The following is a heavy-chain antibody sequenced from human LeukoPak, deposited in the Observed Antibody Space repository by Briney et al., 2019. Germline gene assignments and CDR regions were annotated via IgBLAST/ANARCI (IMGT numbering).Heavy chain of an antibody. Sequence: GASVNVSCKASGYTFTGYYMHWLRQAPGQGLEGMGWINPNSGGTNYAQKFQGRVTMTRDTSISTAYMELSRLRSDDTAVYYCARDPGYSSSWYFDYWGQGTLVTVSS. D-gene: IGHD6-13*01. CDR3: ARDPGYSSSWYFDY. J-gene: IGHJ4*02. CDR1: GYTFTGYY. CDR2: INPNSGGT. V-gene: IGHV1-2*02.